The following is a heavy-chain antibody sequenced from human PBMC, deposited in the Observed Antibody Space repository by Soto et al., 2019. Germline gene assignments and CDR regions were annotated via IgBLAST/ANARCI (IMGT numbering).Heavy chain of an antibody. V-gene: IGHV1-18*01. CDR3: ARHHGPTTSENWFDP. CDR1: GYTFFTYD. J-gene: IGHJ5*02. CDR2: ISTYSGAT. D-gene: IGHD5-12*01. Sequence: QVHLVQSGVEVKTPGASVKVSCQASGYTFFTYDISWVRQAPGQGLEWMGWISTYSGATKYAQKFQGRATMITDTATTAAFLEVRSLRSRDTAGYYCARHHGPTTSENWFDPWGQGTRVTVSS.